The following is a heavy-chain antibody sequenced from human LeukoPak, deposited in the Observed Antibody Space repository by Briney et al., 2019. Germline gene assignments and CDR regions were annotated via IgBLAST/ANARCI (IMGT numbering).Heavy chain of an antibody. CDR1: GYTFTSYY. V-gene: IGHV1-18*04. D-gene: IGHD6-19*01. CDR3: ARTGYSSGWYESYYFDY. Sequence: ASVKVSCKASGYTFTSYYMHWVRQAPGQGLEWMGWISAYNGNTNYAQKLQGRVTMTTDTSTSTAYMELRSLRSDDTAVYYCARTGYSSGWYESYYFDYWGQGTLVTVSS. J-gene: IGHJ4*02. CDR2: ISAYNGNT.